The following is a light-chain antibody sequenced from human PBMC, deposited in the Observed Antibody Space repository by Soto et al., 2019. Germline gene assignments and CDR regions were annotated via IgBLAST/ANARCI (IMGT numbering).Light chain of an antibody. CDR1: QSVYNTF. CDR2: GTS. CDR3: QQYGTSPHA. V-gene: IGKV3-20*01. J-gene: IGKJ1*01. Sequence: IVVTQFAVTLSFSPVERATLSSNASQSVYNTFLAWYQQKPGQAPRLLIYGTSSRATGIPDRISGSGSGTDFTLTISGLEPEDFAVYYCQQYGTSPHAFGQGTKVDIK.